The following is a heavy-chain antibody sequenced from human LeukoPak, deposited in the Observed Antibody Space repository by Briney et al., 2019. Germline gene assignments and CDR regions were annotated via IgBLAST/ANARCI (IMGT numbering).Heavy chain of an antibody. CDR3: ARRDSSGWYDFDY. CDR2: IYYSGST. J-gene: IGHJ4*02. CDR1: GGSISSYY. D-gene: IGHD6-19*01. V-gene: IGHV4-59*08. Sequence: SETLSLTCTVSGGSISSYYWSWIRQPPGKGLAWIGYIYYSGSTNYNPSLKSRVSISVDTSKNQFSLKLSSVTAADTAVYYCARRDSSGWYDFDYWGQGTLVTVSS.